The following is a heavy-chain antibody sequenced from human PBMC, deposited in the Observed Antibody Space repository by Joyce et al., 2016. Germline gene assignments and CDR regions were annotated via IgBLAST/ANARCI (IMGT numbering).Heavy chain of an antibody. D-gene: IGHD2-8*01. Sequence: EVQLVESGGGLVKPGGSLRLSCAASGFTFSSYSMSWVRQNPGKGLEWVSYLSSSSSYIKYTDSVKGRFTISRDNAKNSLYLQMNSLRVEDMAVYYCARSSYTNGIFDYWGQGTLVTVSS. CDR2: LSSSSSYI. CDR3: ARSSYTNGIFDY. CDR1: GFTFSSYS. V-gene: IGHV3-21*01. J-gene: IGHJ4*02.